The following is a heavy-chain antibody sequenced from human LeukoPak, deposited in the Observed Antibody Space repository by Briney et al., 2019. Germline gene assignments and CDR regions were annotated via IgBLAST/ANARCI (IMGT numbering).Heavy chain of an antibody. CDR1: GFTFDDYA. D-gene: IGHD3-22*01. CDR3: AKRGSSGYYPFDY. J-gene: IGHJ4*02. V-gene: IGHV3-9*01. Sequence: GGSLRLSCAASGFTFDDYAMHWVRQAPGKGLEWVSGISWNSGSTGYADSVKGRFTISRDNAKNTLYLQMNSLRAEDTAVYYCAKRGSSGYYPFDYWGQGTLVTVSS. CDR2: ISWNSGST.